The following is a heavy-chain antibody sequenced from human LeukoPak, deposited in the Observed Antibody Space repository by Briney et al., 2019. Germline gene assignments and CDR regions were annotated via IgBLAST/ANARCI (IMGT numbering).Heavy chain of an antibody. J-gene: IGHJ5*02. D-gene: IGHD3-9*01. CDR2: ISSSSSYI. CDR1: GFTFSSYS. Sequence: KAGGSLRPSCAASGFTFSSYSMNWVRQAPGKGLEWVSSISSSSSYIYYADSVKVRFTISRDNAKNSLYLQMNSLRAEDTAVYYCARAPTYYDILTGYSDSNRFDPWGQGTLVTVSS. CDR3: ARAPTYYDILTGYSDSNRFDP. V-gene: IGHV3-21*01.